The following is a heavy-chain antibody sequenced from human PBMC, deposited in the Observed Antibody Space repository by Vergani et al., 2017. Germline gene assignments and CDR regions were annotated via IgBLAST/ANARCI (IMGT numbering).Heavy chain of an antibody. V-gene: IGHV4-38-2*02. J-gene: IGHJ5*01. CDR3: GVIMVRSPRPDNWFDS. CDR2: MFHTGEA. CDR1: GYSISRGFY. D-gene: IGHD3-10*01. Sequence: QIQLQESGPGLVKPSETLSLTCSVSGYSISRGFYWAWIRQTPEKGPEWIGGMFHTGEASNSPSLQSRVAFSMDTSKNQFSLQLTSVTAADTAVYFCGVIMVRSPRPDNWFDSWGRGTLVTVSS.